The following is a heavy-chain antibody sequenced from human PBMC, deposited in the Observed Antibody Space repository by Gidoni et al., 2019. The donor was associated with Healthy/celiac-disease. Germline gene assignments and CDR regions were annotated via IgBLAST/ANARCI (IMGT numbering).Heavy chain of an antibody. Sequence: QVQLQQWGAGLLKPSETLSLTCAVYGGSFSGYYWSWIRQPPGKGLEWIGEINHSGSTNYNPSLKSRVTISVDTSKNQFSLKLSSVTAADTAVYYCARGGRYCSGGSCYAKYNWFDPWGQGTLVTVSS. CDR1: GGSFSGYY. D-gene: IGHD2-15*01. J-gene: IGHJ5*02. CDR3: ARGGRYCSGGSCYAKYNWFDP. V-gene: IGHV4-34*01. CDR2: INHSGST.